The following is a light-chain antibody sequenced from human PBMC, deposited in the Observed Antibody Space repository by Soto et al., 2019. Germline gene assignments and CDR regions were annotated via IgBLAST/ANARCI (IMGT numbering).Light chain of an antibody. J-gene: IGLJ1*01. Sequence: QSALTQPASVSGSPGQSITISCTGTSSDVGDYNRVSWYQQHPGKAPKLMIYEVTNRPSGVSIRFSGSKSGNTASLTISGRQPEDEADYYCSSYTSSSTLLYVFGTGTKVTVL. CDR1: SSDVGDYNR. CDR3: SSYTSSSTLLYV. CDR2: EVT. V-gene: IGLV2-14*01.